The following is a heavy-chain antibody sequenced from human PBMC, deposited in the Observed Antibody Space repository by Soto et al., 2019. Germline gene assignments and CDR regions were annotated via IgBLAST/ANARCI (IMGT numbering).Heavy chain of an antibody. Sequence: SETLSLTCAFYCGSFIGYYWSWIRQPPGKGLEWIGEINHSGSTNYNPSLKSRVTISVDTSKNQFSLKLSSVTAADTAVYYCARGQGYDFWSGYYRPHFNWFDPWGQGTLVTVSS. D-gene: IGHD3-3*01. CDR2: INHSGST. V-gene: IGHV4-34*01. CDR1: CGSFIGYY. J-gene: IGHJ5*02. CDR3: ARGQGYDFWSGYYRPHFNWFDP.